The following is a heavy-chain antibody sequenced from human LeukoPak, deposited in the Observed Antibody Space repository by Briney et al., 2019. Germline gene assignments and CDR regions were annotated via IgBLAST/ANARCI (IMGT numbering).Heavy chain of an antibody. CDR3: AKHGERLLWFGDPLGDFDY. D-gene: IGHD3-10*01. CDR2: ITTSDGNT. Sequence: GGSLRLSCAASGFTFSSYTMSWVRQAPGKGLEWVSTITTSDGNTYYADSVKGRFTISRDNSKNTLYLQMNSLRAEDTAVYYCAKHGERLLWFGDPLGDFDYWGQGTLVTVSS. CDR1: GFTFSSYT. V-gene: IGHV3-23*01. J-gene: IGHJ4*02.